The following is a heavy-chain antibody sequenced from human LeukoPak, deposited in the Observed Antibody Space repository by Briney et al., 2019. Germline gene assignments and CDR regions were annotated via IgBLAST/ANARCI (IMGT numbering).Heavy chain of an antibody. J-gene: IGHJ4*02. V-gene: IGHV4-34*01. CDR3: ARAGTGDRSAVFDY. D-gene: IGHD7-27*01. CDR2: INHNGYT. Sequence: SETLSLTCAVYGGPFSGYYSNWIRQPPGKGLEWIGEINHNGYTNYNPSLESRVTISVDTSKNQFSLKVYSLTAADTAVYFCARAGTGDRSAVFDYWGEEILVTVSS. CDR1: GGPFSGYY.